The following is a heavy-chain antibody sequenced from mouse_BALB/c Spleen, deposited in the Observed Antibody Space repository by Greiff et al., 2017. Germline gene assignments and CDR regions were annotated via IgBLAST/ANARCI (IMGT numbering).Heavy chain of an antibody. D-gene: IGHD2-3*01. CDR2: IYPGSGST. CDR3: ARRGWYFDY. J-gene: IGHJ2*01. Sequence: VQLVESGPELVKPGASVKMSCKASGYTFTDYVISWVKQRTGQGLEWIGEIYPGSGSTYYNEKFKGKATLTADKSSNTAYMQLSSLTSEDSAVYFCARRGWYFDYWGQGTTLTVSS. V-gene: IGHV1-77*01. CDR1: GYTFTDYV.